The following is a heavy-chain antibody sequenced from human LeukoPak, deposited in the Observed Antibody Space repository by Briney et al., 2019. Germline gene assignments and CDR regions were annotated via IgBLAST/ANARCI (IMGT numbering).Heavy chain of an antibody. V-gene: IGHV3-21*01. CDR1: GFTFSSYS. Sequence: GGSLRLYCAASGFTFSSYSMNWVRQAPGKGLEWVSSISSSSSYIYYADSVKGRFTISRDNAKNSLYLKMNSLRAEDTAVCYCARDSSYIYDILTGYYPYYFDYWGQGTLVTVSS. CDR3: ARDSSYIYDILTGYYPYYFDY. CDR2: ISSSSSYI. D-gene: IGHD3-9*01. J-gene: IGHJ4*02.